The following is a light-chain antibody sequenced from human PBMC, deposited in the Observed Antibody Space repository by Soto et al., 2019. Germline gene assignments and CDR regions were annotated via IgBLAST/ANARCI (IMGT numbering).Light chain of an antibody. CDR3: AAWDDSLSGAV. V-gene: IGLV1-40*01. J-gene: IGLJ7*01. Sequence: QSVLTQPPSVSGDPGQRVTISCTGSSSNIGAGYAVHWYRLLPGTAPKLVIYGNNDRPSGVPVRFSGSKSGTSASLAITGLQAEDEADYYCAAWDDSLSGAVFGGGTQLTVL. CDR1: SSNIGAGYA. CDR2: GNN.